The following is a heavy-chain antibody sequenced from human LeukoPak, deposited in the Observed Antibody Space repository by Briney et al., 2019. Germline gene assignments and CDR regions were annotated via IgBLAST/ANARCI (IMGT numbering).Heavy chain of an antibody. Sequence: PSETLSLTCTVSGGSISSSGNYWGWIRQPPGKGLEWIGSIYNGGSSYYNPSLKSRVTISVDTSKNQFSLRLSSVTAADTAVYYCARVVPDGYSDYWGQGALATVSS. CDR3: ARVVPDGYSDY. CDR1: GGSISSSGNY. J-gene: IGHJ4*02. D-gene: IGHD5-18*01. V-gene: IGHV4-39*01. CDR2: IYNGGSS.